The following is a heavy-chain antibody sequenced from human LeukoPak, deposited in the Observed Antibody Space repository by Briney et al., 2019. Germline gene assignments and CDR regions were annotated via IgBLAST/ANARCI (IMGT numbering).Heavy chain of an antibody. Sequence: GSLRLFCVASGFDISYNYVGWVRQAPGKGLEWVSVIHTGGTTHYADTVKGRFTISKDNSNNTVYLQMNSVRVEDTAVYYCARVWFGYFFQWGQGALVTVSS. CDR2: IHTGGTT. D-gene: IGHD3-10*01. CDR3: ARVWFGYFFQ. J-gene: IGHJ4*02. CDR1: GFDISYNY. V-gene: IGHV3-53*01.